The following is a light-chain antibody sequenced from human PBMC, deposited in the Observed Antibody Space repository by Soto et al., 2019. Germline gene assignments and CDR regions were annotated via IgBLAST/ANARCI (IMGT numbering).Light chain of an antibody. CDR3: QQYNNWPRT. V-gene: IGKV3-15*01. CDR2: GAS. J-gene: IGKJ1*01. CDR1: QSVSSN. Sequence: EIVMTPSPATLSVSPGARATLSCRASQSVSSNLAWYQQNPGQAPRLLIYGASTRATGIPARFGGSGSGTEFTLTISSLQSEDFAVYYCQQYNNWPRTFGQGTKVE.